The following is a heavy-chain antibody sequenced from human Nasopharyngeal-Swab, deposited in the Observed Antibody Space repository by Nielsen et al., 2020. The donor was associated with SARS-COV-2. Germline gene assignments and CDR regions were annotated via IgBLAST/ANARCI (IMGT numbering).Heavy chain of an antibody. CDR2: ISGSGGST. V-gene: IGHV3-23*01. CDR3: ARGFSSSFAFWYFDL. CDR1: GLTFSEFA. D-gene: IGHD6-19*01. Sequence: GGSLRLSCAASGLTFSEFAMSWVRQAPGKGLEWVSRISGSGGSTFYADSVKGRFSISRDNSKNTLFLQMNSLSAEDTAVYYCARGFSSSFAFWYFDLWGRGTL. J-gene: IGHJ2*01.